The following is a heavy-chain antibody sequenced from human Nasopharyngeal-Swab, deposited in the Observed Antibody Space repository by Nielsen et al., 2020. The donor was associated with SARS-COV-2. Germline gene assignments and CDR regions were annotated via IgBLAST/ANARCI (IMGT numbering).Heavy chain of an antibody. CDR2: IYPVDAAS. CDR1: EYSFSNYL. D-gene: IGHD4-11*01. J-gene: IGHJ4*02. CDR3: ARGGDYSRTHFDY. V-gene: IGHV5-51*01. Sequence: GESLKISCKGSEYSFSNYLIGWVRQMPGKGLEWLGIIYPVDAASKYTPSFQGQVTITADTSISTAYLPWSSLKASDTAIYYCARGGDYSRTHFDYWGQGTLVTVSS.